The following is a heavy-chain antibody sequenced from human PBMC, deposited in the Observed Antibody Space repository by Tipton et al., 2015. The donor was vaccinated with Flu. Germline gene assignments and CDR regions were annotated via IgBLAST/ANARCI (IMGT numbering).Heavy chain of an antibody. J-gene: IGHJ6*02. V-gene: IGHV3-23*01. CDR1: GFTFSNHD. CDR3: ARDKTNVLRYFEAGMDV. D-gene: IGHD3-9*01. Sequence: LRLSCAASGFTFSNHDMRWVRQAPGKGLEWVSDIRGSSGNTYYADSVRGRFTISRDNSRDTLYLQMNSLRVEDTAVYFCARDKTNVLRYFEAGMDVWGQGTTVTVSS. CDR2: IRGSSGNT.